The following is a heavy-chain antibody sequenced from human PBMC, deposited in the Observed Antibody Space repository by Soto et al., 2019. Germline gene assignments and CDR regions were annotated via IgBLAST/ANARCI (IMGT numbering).Heavy chain of an antibody. CDR2: VSNSGTT. D-gene: IGHD2-21*02. V-gene: IGHV4-61*01. Sequence: VQLQESGPRLVKPSETLSLTCTVSDGSVNSDSYYWSWIRQPPGKGLEWVSSVSNSGTTNYNPSLKSRVTLAVDTSKNRFSLKLTPVTAADTAVYYCAGHNGVTAMGLYNWLDPWGQGILVTVST. CDR1: DGSVNSDSYY. CDR3: AGHNGVTAMGLYNWLDP. J-gene: IGHJ5*02.